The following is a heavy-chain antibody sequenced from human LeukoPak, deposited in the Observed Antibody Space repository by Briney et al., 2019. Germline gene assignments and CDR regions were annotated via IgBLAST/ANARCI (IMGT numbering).Heavy chain of an antibody. CDR2: IYYSGST. D-gene: IGHD3-9*01. V-gene: IGHV4-59*01. CDR1: GGSISSYY. J-gene: IGHJ4*02. CDR3: ARGGLRYFDHYFDY. Sequence: SETLSLTCTVSGGSISSYYWSWIRQPPGKGLEWIGYIYYSGSTNYNPSLKSRATISVDTSKNQFSLKLSSVTAADTAVYYCARGGLRYFDHYFDYWGQGTLVTVSS.